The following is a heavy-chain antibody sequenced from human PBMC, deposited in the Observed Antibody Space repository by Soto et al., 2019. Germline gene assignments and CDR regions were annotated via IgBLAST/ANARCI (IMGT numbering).Heavy chain of an antibody. CDR3: ARGREYSFGYIWFDP. V-gene: IGHV1-46*01. Sequence: QVQLVQSGAEVRKPGASLKLSCQTSGYPFTSYHMHWVRQAPGQGLAWMGVINPTEGRTRYSQRFQDRVTMTRDTSTSTVYMELSSLRSEDTATYFCARGREYSFGYIWFDPWGQGTLVTVSS. CDR1: GYPFTSYH. D-gene: IGHD5-12*01. CDR2: INPTEGRT. J-gene: IGHJ5*02.